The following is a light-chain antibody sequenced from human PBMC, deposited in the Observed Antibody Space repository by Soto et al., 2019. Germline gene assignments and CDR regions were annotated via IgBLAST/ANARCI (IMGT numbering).Light chain of an antibody. J-gene: IGLJ1*01. CDR3: QSADKSGTYV. Sequence: SYELTQPPSVSVSPGQMARITCSGDALPKQYAYWYQQKPGHAPVLLIYKNSERPSGIPEAFSGSSSGTTVTLTISGVQAEDEADYYCQSADKSGTYVVGTGTKLTVL. CDR1: ALPKQY. CDR2: KNS. V-gene: IGLV3-25*03.